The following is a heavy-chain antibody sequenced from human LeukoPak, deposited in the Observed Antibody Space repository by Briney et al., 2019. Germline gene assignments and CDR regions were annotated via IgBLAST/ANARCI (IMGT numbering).Heavy chain of an antibody. CDR3: AKAKSYYSNYDY. CDR2: ISYDGSNK. J-gene: IGHJ4*02. V-gene: IGHV3-30-3*01. Sequence: RSGGSLRLSCAASGFTFSSYAMHWVRQAPGKGLEWVAVISYDGSNKYYADSVKGRFTISRDNSKNTLYLQVNSLRAEDTAVYYCAKAKSYYSNYDYWGQGTLVTVSS. D-gene: IGHD4-11*01. CDR1: GFTFSSYA.